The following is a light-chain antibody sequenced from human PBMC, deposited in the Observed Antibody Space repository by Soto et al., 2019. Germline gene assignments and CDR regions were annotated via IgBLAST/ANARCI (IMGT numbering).Light chain of an antibody. V-gene: IGKV4-1*01. CDR3: QQYYSPPYT. CDR1: QSVLYSSNNKNY. CDR2: WAS. Sequence: DIVMTQSPDSLAVSLGERATINCKSSQSVLYSSNNKNYLGWFQQKPGQTPKLLIYWASTRDSGVPDRYSGSGSGTDFTLTINSLLAEDVAVYYCQQYYSPPYTFGQGTRLEIK. J-gene: IGKJ2*01.